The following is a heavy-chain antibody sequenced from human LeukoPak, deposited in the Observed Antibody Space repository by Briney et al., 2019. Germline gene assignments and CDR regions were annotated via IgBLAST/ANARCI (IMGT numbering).Heavy chain of an antibody. CDR3: ARLDEAYCSSTSCSTRDAFDI. J-gene: IGHJ3*02. D-gene: IGHD2-2*01. CDR2: IIPIFGTA. V-gene: IGHV1-69*13. Sequence: SVKVSCKASGGTFSSYAISWVRQAPGQGLEWMGGIIPIFGTANYAQKFQGRVTITADESTSTVYMELSSLRSEDTAVYYCARLDEAYCSSTSCSTRDAFDIWGQGTMVTVSS. CDR1: GGTFSSYA.